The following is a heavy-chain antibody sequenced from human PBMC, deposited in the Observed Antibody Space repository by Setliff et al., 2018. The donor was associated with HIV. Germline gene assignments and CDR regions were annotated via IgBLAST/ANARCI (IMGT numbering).Heavy chain of an antibody. D-gene: IGHD6-13*01. CDR2: IYYSGRT. V-gene: IGHV4-31*03. J-gene: IGHJ5*02. Sequence: PSETLSLTCTVSGGSVSSGGYYWTWIRQHPGKGLEWIGWIYYSGRTKYNPSLESRVTISVDTSKNQISLKLRSVTAADTAVYYCAKAGSGYSGSNWFDPWGQGTLVTVSS. CDR3: AKAGSGYSGSNWFDP. CDR1: GGSVSSGGYY.